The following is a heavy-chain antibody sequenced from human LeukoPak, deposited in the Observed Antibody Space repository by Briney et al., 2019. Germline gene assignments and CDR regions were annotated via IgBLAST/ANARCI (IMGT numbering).Heavy chain of an antibody. D-gene: IGHD6-13*01. CDR1: GFTFSSYS. CDR2: ISSSSSYI. Sequence: PGGSLRLSCAASGFTFSSYSMNWVRQAPGKGLGWVSSISSSSSYIYYADSVKGRFTISRDNAKNSLYLQMNSLRAEDTAVYYCARDKRQQLVPAHFDLWGRGTLVTVSS. V-gene: IGHV3-21*01. CDR3: ARDKRQQLVPAHFDL. J-gene: IGHJ2*01.